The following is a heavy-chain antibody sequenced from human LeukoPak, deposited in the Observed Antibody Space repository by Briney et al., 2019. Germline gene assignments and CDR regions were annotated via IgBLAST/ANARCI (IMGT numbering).Heavy chain of an antibody. Sequence: GGSLRLSCAASGFTFSSYAMSWVRQAPGKGLEWVSAISGSGGSTYYAHSVKGRFTISRDNSKNTLYLQMNSLRAEDTAVYYCAKDQALYSSSWYLEYFQHWGQGTLVTVSS. D-gene: IGHD6-13*01. CDR2: ISGSGGST. CDR3: AKDQALYSSSWYLEYFQH. CDR1: GFTFSSYA. J-gene: IGHJ1*01. V-gene: IGHV3-23*01.